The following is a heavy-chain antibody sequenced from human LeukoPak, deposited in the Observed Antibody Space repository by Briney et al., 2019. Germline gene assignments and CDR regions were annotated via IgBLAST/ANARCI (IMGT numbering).Heavy chain of an antibody. V-gene: IGHV4-34*01. CDR1: GGSFSGYY. CDR3: ARGRVVLGELSTRNDY. J-gene: IGHJ4*02. D-gene: IGHD3-16*02. CDR2: INHSGST. Sequence: PSETLSLTCDVYGGSFSGYYWSWIRQPPGKGLEWIGEINHSGSTNYNPSLKSRVTISVDTSKNQFSLKLSSVTAADTAVYYCARGRVVLGELSTRNDYWGQGTLVTVSS.